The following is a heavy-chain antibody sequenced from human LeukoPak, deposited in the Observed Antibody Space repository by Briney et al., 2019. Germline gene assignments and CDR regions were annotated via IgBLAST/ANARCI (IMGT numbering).Heavy chain of an antibody. CDR3: AKDGGRGYTYGLYYFDY. CDR1: GYTFTSYG. D-gene: IGHD5-18*01. V-gene: IGHV1-18*01. CDR2: ISAYNGNT. Sequence: ASVKVSCKASGYTFTSYGISWVRQAPGQGLEWMGWISAYNGNTNYAQKLQGRVTMTTDTSTSTAYMELSRLRSDDTAVYYCAKDGGRGYTYGLYYFDYWGQGTLVTVSS. J-gene: IGHJ4*02.